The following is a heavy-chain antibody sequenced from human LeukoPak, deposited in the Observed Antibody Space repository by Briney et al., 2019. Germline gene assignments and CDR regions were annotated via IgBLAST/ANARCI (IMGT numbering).Heavy chain of an antibody. J-gene: IGHJ5*02. CDR1: GYSFTSYW. CDR3: ARQSRGRITMVRGVIITNNWFDP. D-gene: IGHD3-10*01. CDR2: IYPGDSDT. Sequence: GESLKISCQGSGYSFTSYWIGWVRQMPGKGLEWMGIIYPGDSDTRYSPSFQGQVTISADKSISTAYLQWSSLKASDTAMYYCARQSRGRITMVRGVIITNNWFDPWGQGTLVTVSS. V-gene: IGHV5-51*01.